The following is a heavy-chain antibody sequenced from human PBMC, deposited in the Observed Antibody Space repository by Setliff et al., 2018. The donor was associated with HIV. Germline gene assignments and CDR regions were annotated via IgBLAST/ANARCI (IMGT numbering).Heavy chain of an antibody. D-gene: IGHD2-2*01. Sequence: LSLTCTVSGGSISSGSYYWSWVRQAPGKGLEWVSVIYSGGSTYYADSVKSRFTISRDSSKNTLYLQMTSLRAEDTAAYYCARRAYCSSTTCFDFWGQGTLVTVSS. V-gene: IGHV3-66*04. CDR1: GGSISSGSYY. J-gene: IGHJ4*02. CDR3: ARRAYCSSTTCFDF. CDR2: IYSGGST.